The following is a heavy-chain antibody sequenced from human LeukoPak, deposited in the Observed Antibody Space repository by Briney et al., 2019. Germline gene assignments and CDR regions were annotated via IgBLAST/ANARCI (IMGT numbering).Heavy chain of an antibody. Sequence: ASVKVSCKASGYTFTGYYMHWVRQAPGQGLEWMGLISPNSSGTNYAQKFQGRVTMTRDTSTSTAYMELSRLRSDDTSVYYCARGDYDILTGDNWFDPWGQGTLVTVSS. CDR3: ARGDYDILTGDNWFDP. CDR2: ISPNSSGT. CDR1: GYTFTGYY. J-gene: IGHJ5*02. V-gene: IGHV1-2*02. D-gene: IGHD3-9*01.